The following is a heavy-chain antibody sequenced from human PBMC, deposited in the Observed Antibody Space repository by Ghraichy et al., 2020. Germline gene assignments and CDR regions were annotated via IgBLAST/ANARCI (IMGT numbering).Heavy chain of an antibody. D-gene: IGHD3-16*01. CDR1: GDSVSSISAA. V-gene: IGHV6-1*01. CDR2: TYYRSKWYN. CDR3: ARSLPAAIGGGAFDI. Sequence: SETLSLTCAISGDSVSSISAAWNWIRQSPSRGLEWLGRTYYRSKWYNGYAESVKSRTTINPDTSKNQFSLQLNSVTPEDTAVYYCARSLPAAIGGGAFDIWGQGTMVTVSS. J-gene: IGHJ3*02.